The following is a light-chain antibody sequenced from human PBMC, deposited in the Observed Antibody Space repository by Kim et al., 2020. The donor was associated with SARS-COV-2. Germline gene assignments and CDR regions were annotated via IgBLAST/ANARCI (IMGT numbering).Light chain of an antibody. J-gene: IGLJ2*01. CDR2: GKN. CDR1: SLRTYY. CDR3: NSRDNNDNVL. V-gene: IGLV3-19*01. Sequence: ALGKTVRITCQGDSLRTYYTTWFQQKPGQAPIVVFYGKNNRPSGIPDRFSGSSSGNTASLTITATQAGDEADYYCNSRDNNDNVLFGGGTQLTVL.